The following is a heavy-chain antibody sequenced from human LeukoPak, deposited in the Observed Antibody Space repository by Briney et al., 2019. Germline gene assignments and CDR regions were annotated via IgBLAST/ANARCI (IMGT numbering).Heavy chain of an antibody. CDR3: ARGGSSWQIDY. CDR1: GFTFSGYG. Sequence: GGSLRLSCAASGFTFSGYGMHWVRQASGKGLEWVAVIWYDGSNKYYADSVKGRFTISRDNSKNTLYLQMNSLRAEDTAVYYCARGGSSWQIDYWGQGTLVTVSS. CDR2: IWYDGSNK. J-gene: IGHJ4*02. D-gene: IGHD6-13*01. V-gene: IGHV3-33*01.